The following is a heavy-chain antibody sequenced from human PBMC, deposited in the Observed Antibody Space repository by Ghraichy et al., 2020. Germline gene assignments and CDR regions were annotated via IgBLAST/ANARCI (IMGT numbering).Heavy chain of an antibody. CDR2: IWYDGSNK. CDR1: GFTFSSYG. J-gene: IGHJ3*02. V-gene: IGHV3-33*01. CDR3: ARDYYCSGGSCYFDAFDI. D-gene: IGHD2-15*01. Sequence: GGSLRLSCAASGFTFSSYGMHWVRQAPGKGLEWVAVIWYDGSNKYYADSVKGRFTISRDNSKNTLYLQMNSLRAEDTAVYYCARDYYCSGGSCYFDAFDIWGQGTMVTVSS.